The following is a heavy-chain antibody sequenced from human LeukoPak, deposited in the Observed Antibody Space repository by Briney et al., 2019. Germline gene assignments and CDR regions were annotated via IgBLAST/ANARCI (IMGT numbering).Heavy chain of an antibody. CDR1: GYTFTRYF. J-gene: IGHJ4*02. Sequence: GASVKVSCKASGYTFTRYFIHWVRQAPGQGLEWMGIINPSGGSTSYAQKFQGRVTMTRDTSTSTVYMELSSLRSEDTAVYYCARSITMVRGVGYFDYWGQGTLVTVSS. V-gene: IGHV1-46*01. D-gene: IGHD3-10*01. CDR2: INPSGGST. CDR3: ARSITMVRGVGYFDY.